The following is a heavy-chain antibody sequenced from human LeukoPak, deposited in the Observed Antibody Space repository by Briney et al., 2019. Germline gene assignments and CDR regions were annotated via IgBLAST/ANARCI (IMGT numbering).Heavy chain of an antibody. D-gene: IGHD2-2*01. CDR3: ARGRVVVVPAAMRSWFDP. J-gene: IGHJ5*02. Sequence: SSETLSLTCAVYGGSFSGYYWIWIRQPPGKGRECIGEINHRGSTNYNPSLKSRVTISVDTSKNQFSLKLSSMTAADTAVYYCARGRVVVVPAAMRSWFDPWGQGTLVTVSS. V-gene: IGHV4-34*01. CDR2: INHRGST. CDR1: GGSFSGYY.